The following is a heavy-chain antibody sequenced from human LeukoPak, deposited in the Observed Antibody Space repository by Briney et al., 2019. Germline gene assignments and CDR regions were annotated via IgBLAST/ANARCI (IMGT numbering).Heavy chain of an antibody. J-gene: IGHJ4*02. V-gene: IGHV3-30*02. CDR1: GFTFSGFG. Sequence: PGGSLRLSCAASGFTFSGFGIHWVRQAPGKGLEWVAFIQYNGNNKYYANSVKGRFTLSRDNSENTLYLQMNSLRAEDTAIYYCAKRDSAGSGTGKYYFDYWGQGTLVTVSS. D-gene: IGHD6-13*01. CDR2: IQYNGNNK. CDR3: AKRDSAGSGTGKYYFDY.